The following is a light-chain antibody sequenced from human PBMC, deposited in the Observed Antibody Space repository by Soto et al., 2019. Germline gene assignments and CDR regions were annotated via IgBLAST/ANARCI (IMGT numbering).Light chain of an antibody. CDR1: QSVSSN. CDR2: GAS. CDR3: QQYNNRRT. Sequence: IVMTQSRATLSVSPGARATLPCRASQSVSSNLAWYQQKPGQAPRILIYGASTRATGIPARFSGSASGTEFTLTISSLKSEDFAVYYCQQYNNRRTFGQGTKVDIK. V-gene: IGKV3-15*01. J-gene: IGKJ1*01.